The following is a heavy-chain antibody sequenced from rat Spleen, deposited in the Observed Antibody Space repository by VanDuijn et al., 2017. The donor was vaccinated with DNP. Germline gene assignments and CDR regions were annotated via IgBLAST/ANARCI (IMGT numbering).Heavy chain of an antibody. CDR1: GFSLTSYG. D-gene: IGHD1-4*01. V-gene: IGHV2S12*01. CDR2: ISSGGST. CDR3: TREGGYRDY. J-gene: IGHJ2*01. Sequence: QVQLKESGPGLVQPSQTLSLTCTVSGFSLTSYGVSWVRQPPGKGLEWIAAISSGGSTYYNSALKSRLSISRDTSKSQVFLKMNSLQTEDTAIYFCTREGGYRDYWGQGVLVTVSS.